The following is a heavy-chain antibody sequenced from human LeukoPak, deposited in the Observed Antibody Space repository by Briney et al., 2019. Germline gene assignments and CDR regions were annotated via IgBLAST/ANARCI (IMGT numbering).Heavy chain of an antibody. V-gene: IGHV3-20*04. J-gene: IGHJ5*02. CDR2: LNWNGGGR. CDR1: GFTFEDYG. Sequence: GGSLRLSCTVSGFTFEDYGMNWVRQVPGKEPEWVSDLNWNGGGRHYAGSVKGRFIISRDNAKGVLYLQLNNLKVTDTALYYCARDAVPSGRSWFDPWGQGTLVTVSS. D-gene: IGHD4-17*01. CDR3: ARDAVPSGRSWFDP.